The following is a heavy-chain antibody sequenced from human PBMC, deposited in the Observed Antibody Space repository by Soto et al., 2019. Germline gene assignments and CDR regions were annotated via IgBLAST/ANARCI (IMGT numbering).Heavy chain of an antibody. CDR3: AKDAPGSGWLSDY. D-gene: IGHD3-22*01. CDR1: VFTFRIYA. J-gene: IGHJ4*02. CDR2: ITGNGGT. Sequence: GGSLRLSFAASVFTFRIYAMSWVRKAPGKGLEGVSTITGNGGTSYADFVRGRFTISRGNSKNTLYLQMNSLRAEDTAVYYCAKDAPGSGWLSDYWGQGTLVTVSS. V-gene: IGHV3-23*01.